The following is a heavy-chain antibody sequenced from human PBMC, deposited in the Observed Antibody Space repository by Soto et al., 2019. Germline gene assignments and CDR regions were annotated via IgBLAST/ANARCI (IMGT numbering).Heavy chain of an antibody. CDR2: ISSSSSTI. D-gene: IGHD5-12*01. V-gene: IGHV3-48*01. CDR1: GFTFSSYS. J-gene: IGHJ4*02. Sequence: GGSLRLSCAASGFTFSSYSMNWVRQAPGKGLEWVSYISSSSSTIYYADSVKGRFTISRDNAKNSLYLQMNSLRAEDTAVYYCARAGVATISYFDYWGQGTLVTVSS. CDR3: ARAGVATISYFDY.